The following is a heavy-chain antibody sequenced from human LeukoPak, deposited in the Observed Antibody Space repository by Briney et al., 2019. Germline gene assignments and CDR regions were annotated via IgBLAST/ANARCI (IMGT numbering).Heavy chain of an antibody. Sequence: PSETLSLTCTVSGDSISSYYWSWIRQPPGKGLEWIGYIYYSGSTNYNPSLKSRVTISGETSKNQFSLKLSSVTAADTAVYYCARVSGWYRGVFDIWGQGTMVTVSS. CDR2: IYYSGST. J-gene: IGHJ3*02. V-gene: IGHV4-59*01. CDR1: GDSISSYY. D-gene: IGHD6-19*01. CDR3: ARVSGWYRGVFDI.